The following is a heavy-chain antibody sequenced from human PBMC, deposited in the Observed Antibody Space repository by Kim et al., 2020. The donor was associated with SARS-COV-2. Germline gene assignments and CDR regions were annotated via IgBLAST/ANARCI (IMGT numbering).Heavy chain of an antibody. J-gene: IGHJ4*02. V-gene: IGHV4-4*07. CDR3: ARDKYADKSGPLFDY. D-gene: IGHD2-15*01. Sequence: NPSRRSRVTMSVDTSKNQFSLNLSSVIAADTAVYYCARDKYADKSGPLFDYWGQGTLVTVSS.